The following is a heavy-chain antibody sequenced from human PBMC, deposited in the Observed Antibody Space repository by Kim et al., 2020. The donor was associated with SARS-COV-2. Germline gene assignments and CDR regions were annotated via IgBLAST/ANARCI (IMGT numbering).Heavy chain of an antibody. D-gene: IGHD5-12*01. V-gene: IGHV1-69*13. CDR1: GGTFSSYA. CDR2: IIPIFGTA. Sequence: SVKVSCKASGGTFSSYAISWVRQAPGQGLEWMGGIIPIFGTANYAQKFQGRVTITADESTSTAYMELSSLRSEDTAVYYCAGRDGYNSGYYYYGMDVWGQGTTVTVSS. CDR3: AGRDGYNSGYYYYGMDV. J-gene: IGHJ6*02.